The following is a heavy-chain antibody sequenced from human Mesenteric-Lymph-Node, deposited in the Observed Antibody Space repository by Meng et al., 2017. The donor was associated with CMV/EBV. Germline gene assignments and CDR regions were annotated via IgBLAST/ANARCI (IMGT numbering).Heavy chain of an antibody. J-gene: IGHJ4*02. Sequence: GGSLRLSCAASGFTFSSCTMHWVRQAPGKGLEWVSSIGTTGGYIYYADSVKGRFIISRDNAKNSLYLQMNSLRDEDTAVYYCAIVGATRGNYWGQGTLVTVSS. D-gene: IGHD1-26*01. V-gene: IGHV3-21*01. CDR1: GFTFSSCT. CDR3: AIVGATRGNY. CDR2: IGTTGGYI.